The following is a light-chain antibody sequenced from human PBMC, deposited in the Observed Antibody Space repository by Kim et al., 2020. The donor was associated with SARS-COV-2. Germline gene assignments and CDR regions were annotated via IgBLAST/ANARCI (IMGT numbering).Light chain of an antibody. J-gene: IGKJ1*01. V-gene: IGKV3-20*01. CDR1: HSLSSTY. CDR2: ATS. Sequence: SPGERATLSCSASHSLSSTYLAWYQQKPGKAPRLLIYATSSRATGIPARFSGSGSGTDFTLTISRLEPEDFAVYYCQQYGSLPRTFGQGTKVDIK. CDR3: QQYGSLPRT.